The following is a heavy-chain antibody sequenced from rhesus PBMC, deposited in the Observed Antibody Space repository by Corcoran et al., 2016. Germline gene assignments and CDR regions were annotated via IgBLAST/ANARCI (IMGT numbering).Heavy chain of an antibody. D-gene: IGHD6-31*01. Sequence: QVQLQESGPGLVKPSETLSLTCAVSGYSISSGYYWSWIRQPPGKGLEWIGYITYSGSTSYNPSLKSRVTISRDTSKNQFSLKLSSVTAADTAVYYCAREALGLFDYWGQGVLVTVSS. CDR1: GYSISSGYY. CDR3: AREALGLFDY. V-gene: IGHV4-122*02. J-gene: IGHJ4*01. CDR2: ITYSGST.